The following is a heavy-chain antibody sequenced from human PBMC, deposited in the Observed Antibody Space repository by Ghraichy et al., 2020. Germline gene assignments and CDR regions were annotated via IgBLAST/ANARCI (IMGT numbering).Heavy chain of an antibody. V-gene: IGHV4-61*02. CDR2: IYSSGRT. CDR3: ARAPAAGSIDY. CDR1: GGSITSGSYY. D-gene: IGHD6-13*01. J-gene: IGHJ4*02. Sequence: TLSLTCTVSGGSITSGSYYWSWIRQPAGKGLEWIGRIYSSGRTKYNPSLKSRVTMSADTSKNQFSLRLSSVTAADTAVYYCARAPAAGSIDYWGQGALVTVSS.